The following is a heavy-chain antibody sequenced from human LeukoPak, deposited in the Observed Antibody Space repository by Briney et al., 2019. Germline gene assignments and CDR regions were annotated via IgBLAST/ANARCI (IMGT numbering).Heavy chain of an antibody. CDR3: ARDRSPEGYYDSSHWDYYHGMDV. D-gene: IGHD3-22*01. Sequence: SETLSLTCTVSGGSISNYYWSWIRQPPGKGLEWIGYIYYSGSTNYNPSLKSRVTISVDTSKNQFSLNLSSVTTADTAMYYCARDRSPEGYYDSSHWDYYHGMDVWGQGTTVTVSS. V-gene: IGHV4-59*01. J-gene: IGHJ6*02. CDR2: IYYSGST. CDR1: GGSISNYY.